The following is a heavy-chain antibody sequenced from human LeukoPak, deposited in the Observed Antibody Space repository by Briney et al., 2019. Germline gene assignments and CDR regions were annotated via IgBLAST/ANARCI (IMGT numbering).Heavy chain of an antibody. CDR1: GFTFSSYG. CDR3: AKGSDYPDN. J-gene: IGHJ4*02. V-gene: IGHV3-30*18. CDR2: ISYDGSNR. Sequence: GRSLGLSCAASGFTFSSYGMHWVRQAPGKGLEWVAVISYDGSNRYYADSVKGRFTISRDNSKNTLYLQMNSLRAEDTCVYYCAKGSDYPDNWGQGTLVTVSS.